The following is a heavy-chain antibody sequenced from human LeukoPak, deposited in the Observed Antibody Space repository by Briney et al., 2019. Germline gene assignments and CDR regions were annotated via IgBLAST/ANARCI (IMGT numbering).Heavy chain of an antibody. CDR3: AKDPSFDFWSGYYFDQ. V-gene: IGHV3-23*01. J-gene: IGHJ4*02. Sequence: GGSLRLSCAASGFTFSSYAMSWVRQAPGKGLEWVSDISGSGGSTYYADSVKGRFTISRDNSKSTLYLQMKSLRADDTAVYYCAKDPSFDFWSGYYFDQWGQGTLVTVSS. D-gene: IGHD3-3*01. CDR2: ISGSGGST. CDR1: GFTFSSYA.